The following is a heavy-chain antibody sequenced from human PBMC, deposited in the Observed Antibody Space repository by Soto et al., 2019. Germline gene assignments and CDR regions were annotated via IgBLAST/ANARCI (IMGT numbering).Heavy chain of an antibody. D-gene: IGHD3-22*01. J-gene: IGHJ5*02. V-gene: IGHV3-23*01. Sequence: PGGSLRLSCAASGFTFSIYAISWVRQAPGKGLEWVSAISGSGGSTYYADSVKGRFTISRDNSKNTLYLQMNSLRAEDRAVYYCAKDPSRIVVDNWFDPWGQGTLVTVSS. CDR2: ISGSGGST. CDR3: AKDPSRIVVDNWFDP. CDR1: GFTFSIYA.